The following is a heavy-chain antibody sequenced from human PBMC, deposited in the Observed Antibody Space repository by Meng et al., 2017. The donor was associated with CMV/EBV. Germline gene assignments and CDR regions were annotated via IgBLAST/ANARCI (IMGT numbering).Heavy chain of an antibody. V-gene: IGHV4-34*01. D-gene: IGHD3-22*01. J-gene: IGHJ4*02. CDR3: ARVWDSGWDY. CDR1: GGSLRGYQ. Sequence: GQLKDGGAGLLEHSETLSPTCAFYGGSLRGYQRGWIRQPPGKGLEWIGEINHSGSTNYNPSLKSRVTISVDTSKNQFSLKLSSVTAADTAVYYCARVWDSGWDYWGQGTLVTVSS. CDR2: INHSGST.